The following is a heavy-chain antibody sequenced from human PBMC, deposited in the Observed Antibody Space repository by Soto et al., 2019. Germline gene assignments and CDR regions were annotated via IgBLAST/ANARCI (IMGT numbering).Heavy chain of an antibody. D-gene: IGHD6-19*01. CDR3: AKALGSFEYSSLPSLFDS. CDR2: ISYDGNNK. J-gene: IGHJ4*02. CDR1: GFTFSSYA. V-gene: IGHV3-30*04. Sequence: QVQLVDSGGGVVQPGASLRLSCAASGFTFSSYAMHWVRQAPGKGLQWVGFISYDGNNKYYADSAKGRFTISRDNSKNTLSLQMNSLRGDDTAVYYCAKALGSFEYSSLPSLFDSWGQGTLVTVSS.